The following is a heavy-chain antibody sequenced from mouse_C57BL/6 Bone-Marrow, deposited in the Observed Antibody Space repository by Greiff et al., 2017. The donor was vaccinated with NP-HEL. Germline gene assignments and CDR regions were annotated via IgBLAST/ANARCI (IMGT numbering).Heavy chain of an antibody. J-gene: IGHJ2*01. Sequence: QVQLQQPGAELVRPGTSVKLSCKASGYTFTSYWMHWVKQRPGQGLEWIGVIDPSDSYTNYNQKFKGKATLTVDTSSSTAYMQLSSLTSEDSAVYYCARDDYYGSSYGYWGKGTTLTVSS. CDR2: IDPSDSYT. CDR3: ARDDYYGSSYGY. CDR1: GYTFTSYW. V-gene: IGHV1-59*01. D-gene: IGHD1-1*01.